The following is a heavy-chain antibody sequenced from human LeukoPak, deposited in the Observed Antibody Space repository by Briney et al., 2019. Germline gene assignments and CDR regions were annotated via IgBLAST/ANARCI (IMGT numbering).Heavy chain of an antibody. CDR3: ARAWAAGKHYVGY. CDR2: SRNKARGYTT. V-gene: IGHV3-72*01. J-gene: IGHJ4*02. D-gene: IGHD2-15*01. CDR1: GFTFSDHY. Sequence: GGSLRLSCAASGFTFSDHYMDWVRQAPGKGLEWVGRSRNKARGYTTEYAASVKGRFTISRDDSKNSVLLQMNSLKNEDTAVYYCARAWAAGKHYVGYWGQGTLVTVSS.